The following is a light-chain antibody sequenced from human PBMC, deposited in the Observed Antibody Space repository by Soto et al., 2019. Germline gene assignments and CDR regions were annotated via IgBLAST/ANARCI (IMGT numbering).Light chain of an antibody. J-gene: IGLJ2*01. CDR3: LLYYGGVRV. V-gene: IGLV7-43*01. Sequence: QAVVTQEPSLSVSPGRTVTLTCASSTGAVTSTFYPNWFQQKPGQAPRSLIYSTSNRHPWTPARFSGSLLGVRAALTLSSVQPEDEADYYCLLYYGGVRVFGGGTKLTVL. CDR1: TGAVTSTFY. CDR2: STS.